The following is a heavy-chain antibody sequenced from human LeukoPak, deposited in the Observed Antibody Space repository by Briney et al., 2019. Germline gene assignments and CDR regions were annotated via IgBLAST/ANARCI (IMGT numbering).Heavy chain of an antibody. D-gene: IGHD2-2*01. CDR2: IYYSGST. J-gene: IGHJ5*02. CDR1: GGSISSSSYY. CDR3: ARHEGVVPAAGNWFDP. Sequence: KPSETLSLTCTVSGGSISSSSYYWGWIRQPPGKGLEWIGSIYYSGSTYYNPSLKSRVTISVDTSKNQFSLKLSSVTAADTAVYYCARHEGVVPAAGNWFDPWGQGALVTVSS. V-gene: IGHV4-39*01.